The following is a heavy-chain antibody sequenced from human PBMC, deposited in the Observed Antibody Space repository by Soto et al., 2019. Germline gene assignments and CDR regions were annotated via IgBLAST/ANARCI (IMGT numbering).Heavy chain of an antibody. J-gene: IGHJ6*02. D-gene: IGHD6-13*01. CDR3: ARRGVIAAAGGGYYNGMDV. Sequence: ASVKVSCKASGYSFPSSYMHWVRQAPGQGLEWVGIINPSGGSTSYAQKFQGRISMTRDTSTSTVYMELSSLRSEDTAVYYCARRGVIAAAGGGYYNGMDVWGQGTTVTVSS. CDR1: GYSFPSSY. V-gene: IGHV1-46*01. CDR2: INPSGGST.